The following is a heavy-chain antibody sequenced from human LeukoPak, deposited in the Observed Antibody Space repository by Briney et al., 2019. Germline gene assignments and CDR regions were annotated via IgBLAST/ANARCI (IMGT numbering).Heavy chain of an antibody. Sequence: GGSLRLSCAASGFTLSSYAMSWVRQAPGKGLEWVSAISGSGGSTYYADSVKGRFTISRDNSKNTLYLQMNSLRAEDTAVYYCAKDSLSMGAYYYYYMDVWGKGTTVTVSS. V-gene: IGHV3-23*01. CDR3: AKDSLSMGAYYYYYMDV. CDR2: ISGSGGST. CDR1: GFTLSSYA. D-gene: IGHD1-26*01. J-gene: IGHJ6*03.